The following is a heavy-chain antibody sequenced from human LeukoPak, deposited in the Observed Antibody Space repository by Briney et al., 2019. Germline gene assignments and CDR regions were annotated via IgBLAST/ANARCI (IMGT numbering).Heavy chain of an antibody. Sequence: PSETLSLTCTVSGGSISSGGYYWSWIRQHPGKGLEWIGYIYYSGSAYYNPSLKSRVTMSVDTSKNQFSLKVNSVTASDTAIYFCVRHGGGQSPIVAARGTIDYWGQGTLVIVSS. V-gene: IGHV4-39*01. CDR1: GGSISSGGYY. J-gene: IGHJ4*02. D-gene: IGHD6-13*01. CDR3: VRHGGGQSPIVAARGTIDY. CDR2: IYYSGSA.